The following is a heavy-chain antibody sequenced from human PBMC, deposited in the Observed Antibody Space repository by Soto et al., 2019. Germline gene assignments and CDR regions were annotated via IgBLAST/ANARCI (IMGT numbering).Heavy chain of an antibody. CDR1: GYTFTSYA. Sequence: QVQLVQSGAEVKKPGASVKVSCKASGYTFTSYAMHWVRQAPGQRLEWMGWINAGNGNTKYSQKFQGRVTITRDTSVXTAYMELSSLRSEDTAVYYCAREPPYGSGSWWFDPWGQGTLVTVSS. D-gene: IGHD3-10*01. J-gene: IGHJ5*02. CDR3: AREPPYGSGSWWFDP. CDR2: INAGNGNT. V-gene: IGHV1-3*01.